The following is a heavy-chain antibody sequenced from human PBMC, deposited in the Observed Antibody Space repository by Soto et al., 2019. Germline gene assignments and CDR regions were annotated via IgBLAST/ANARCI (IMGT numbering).Heavy chain of an antibody. V-gene: IGHV4-39*01. D-gene: IGHD6-19*01. CDR3: ARHGWVAGTAQIFDY. CDR2: IYYSGST. J-gene: IGHJ4*02. CDR1: GGSISSSSYY. Sequence: SETLSLTCTVSGGSISSSSYYWGWIRQPPGKGLEWIGSIYYSGSTYYNPSLKSRVTISVDTSKNQFSLKLSSVTAADTAVYYCARHGWVAGTAQIFDYWGQGTLVTVS.